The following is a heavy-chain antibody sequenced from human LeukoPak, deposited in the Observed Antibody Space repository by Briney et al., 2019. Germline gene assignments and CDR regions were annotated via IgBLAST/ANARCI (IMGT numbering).Heavy chain of an antibody. J-gene: IGHJ6*03. V-gene: IGHV4-4*07. CDR1: GGSISNYY. Sequence: PSEALSLTCTVSGGSISNYYWSWIRQPAGKGLEWIGRIYTSGSTNCNPSLKSRVTMSVDTSKNQFSLKLSSVTAADTAVYYCVRVIGAPNYYYYMDVWGKGTTVTVSS. CDR3: VRVIGAPNYYYYMDV. CDR2: IYTSGST. D-gene: IGHD3-22*01.